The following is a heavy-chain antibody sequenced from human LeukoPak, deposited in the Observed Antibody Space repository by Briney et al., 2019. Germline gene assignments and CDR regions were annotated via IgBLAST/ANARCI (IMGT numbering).Heavy chain of an antibody. CDR3: ARDRSLELLWFGEASDY. CDR1: GYTFTVYG. V-gene: IGHV1-18*01. CDR2: ISAYNGNT. J-gene: IGHJ4*02. D-gene: IGHD3-10*01. Sequence: ASVKVSCKASGYTFTVYGISWVRQAPGQGLEWMGWISAYNGNTNYAQKLQGRVTMTTDTSTSTAYMELRSLRSDDTAVYYCARDRSLELLWFGEASDYWGQGTLVTVSS.